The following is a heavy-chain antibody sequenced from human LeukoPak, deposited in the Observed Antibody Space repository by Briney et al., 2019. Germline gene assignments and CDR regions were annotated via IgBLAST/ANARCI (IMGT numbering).Heavy chain of an antibody. Sequence: PSETLSLTCTVSGGSISGYYWSLFRQPPGKGLEWIGYIYYSGSPNYNPSLKSRVTLSVDTSKNQFSLKLSSVTAADTAVYYCARHANDGDYPLDYWGQGTLVTVSS. D-gene: IGHD4-17*01. V-gene: IGHV4-59*08. CDR1: GGSISGYY. CDR2: IYYSGSP. CDR3: ARHANDGDYPLDY. J-gene: IGHJ4*02.